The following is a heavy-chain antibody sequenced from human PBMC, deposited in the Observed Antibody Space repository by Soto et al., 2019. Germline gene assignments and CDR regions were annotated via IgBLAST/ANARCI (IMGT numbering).Heavy chain of an antibody. CDR3: AGYCSGGSCYSGNDY. Sequence: SETLSLTCTVSGGSISSYYWSWIRQPPGKGLEWIGYIYYSGSTNYNPSLKSRVTISVDTSKNRFSLKLSSVTAADTAVYYCAGYCSGGSCYSGNDYWGQGTLVTVSS. CDR1: GGSISSYY. D-gene: IGHD2-15*01. J-gene: IGHJ4*02. CDR2: IYYSGST. V-gene: IGHV4-59*08.